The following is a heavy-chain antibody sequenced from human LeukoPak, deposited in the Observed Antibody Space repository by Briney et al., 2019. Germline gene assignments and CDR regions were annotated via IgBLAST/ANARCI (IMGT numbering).Heavy chain of an antibody. Sequence: GGSLRLSCAASGFTFSSYGMHWVRQAPGKGLEWVAVISYDGSNKYYADSVKGRFTISRDNSKNTLYLQMNSLRAEDTAVYYCATTYCSGGSCYYEYYYYYYYMDVWGKGTTVTVSS. J-gene: IGHJ6*03. CDR3: ATTYCSGGSCYYEYYYYYYYMDV. CDR1: GFTFSSYG. V-gene: IGHV3-30*03. CDR2: ISYDGSNK. D-gene: IGHD2-15*01.